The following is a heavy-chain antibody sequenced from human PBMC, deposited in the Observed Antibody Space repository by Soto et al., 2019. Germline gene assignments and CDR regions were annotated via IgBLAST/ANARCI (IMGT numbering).Heavy chain of an antibody. Sequence: QVQLVESGGGVVQPGRSLRLSCAASGFTFSIYGMHWVRQAPGRGLEWVAGVTDDGRDKYYADSVRGRFTITRDNSRNTVHRQINSLRGDETAVYYCTSLPAAAGATDSLDMWGQGTMVAVSS. D-gene: IGHD1-26*01. CDR1: GFTFSIYG. V-gene: IGHV3-30*03. CDR2: VTDDGRDK. J-gene: IGHJ3*02. CDR3: TSLPAAAGATDSLDM.